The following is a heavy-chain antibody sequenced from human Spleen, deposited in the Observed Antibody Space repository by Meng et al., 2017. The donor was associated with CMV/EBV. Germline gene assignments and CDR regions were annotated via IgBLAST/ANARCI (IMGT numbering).Heavy chain of an antibody. J-gene: IGHJ4*02. V-gene: IGHV3-7*01. D-gene: IGHD5-18*01. Sequence: CAASGFSFRSYWMNWVRQAPGKGLEWVANIKEDGSVKLYVDSVKGRFTISRDNAKNSLYLQMNSLRAEDTAVYYCARDTAVAAGGSDCWGQGTLVTVSS. CDR1: GFSFRSYW. CDR2: IKEDGSVK. CDR3: ARDTAVAAGGSDC.